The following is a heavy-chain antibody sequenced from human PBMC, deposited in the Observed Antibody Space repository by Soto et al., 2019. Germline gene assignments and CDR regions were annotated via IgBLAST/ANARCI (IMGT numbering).Heavy chain of an antibody. Sequence: KTSETLSLTCSVSGASISSGDYSWSWIRQTPGKGLEWIGYIYRSGSSFYNPSLRSRVTMSVDTSKNQFSLRLSSVTAADTALYYCARGLGYCSTTTCSEDWFDPWGPGTLVTVSS. V-gene: IGHV4-30-2*01. CDR1: GASISSGDYS. CDR3: ARGLGYCSTTTCSEDWFDP. CDR2: IYRSGSS. D-gene: IGHD2-2*01. J-gene: IGHJ5*02.